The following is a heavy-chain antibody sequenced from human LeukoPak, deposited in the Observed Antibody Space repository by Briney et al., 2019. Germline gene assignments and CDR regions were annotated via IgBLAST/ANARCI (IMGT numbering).Heavy chain of an antibody. CDR2: IGTAGET. CDR3: ARRLGYCSGGSCYADYYGMDV. Sequence: GGSLRLSCAASGFTFSSYGMHWVRQSTGKGREWVSAIGTAGETYYPGYVKGRFTISRENAKNSLYLQMNSLRAGDTAVYYCARRLGYCSGGSCYADYYGMDVWGQGTTVTVSS. V-gene: IGHV3-13*04. D-gene: IGHD2-15*01. CDR1: GFTFSSYG. J-gene: IGHJ6*02.